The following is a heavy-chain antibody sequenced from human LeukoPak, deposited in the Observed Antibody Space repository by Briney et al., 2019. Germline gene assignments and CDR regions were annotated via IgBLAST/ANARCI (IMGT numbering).Heavy chain of an antibody. CDR2: ISSSGTTI. CDR3: ARRYCSSTSCLIDY. CDR1: GFTFSSYE. V-gene: IGHV3-48*03. J-gene: IGHJ4*02. D-gene: IGHD2-2*01. Sequence: GGSLRLSCAASGFTFSSYEMNWVRQAPGKGLEWVSCISSSGTTIYYADSVKGRFTISRDNAKNSLYLQMNSLRAEDTAVYYCARRYCSSTSCLIDYWGQGTLVTVSS.